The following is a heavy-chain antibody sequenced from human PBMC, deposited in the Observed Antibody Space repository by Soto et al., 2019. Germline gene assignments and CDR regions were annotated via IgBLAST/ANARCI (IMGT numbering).Heavy chain of an antibody. CDR2: ST. Sequence: SGPTLVNPTQTLTLTCTVSGFSLTTRGMTLGWIRQPPGKAPEWLALSTQYSPSLQSRLTFTEDTSKNQVVLTMTNMDPVDTATYFCTLRQDTSRGPIYWGQGIIVTVSS. CDR1: GFSLTTRGMT. CDR3: TLRQDTSRGPIY. D-gene: IGHD6-13*01. V-gene: IGHV2-5*01. J-gene: IGHJ4*02.